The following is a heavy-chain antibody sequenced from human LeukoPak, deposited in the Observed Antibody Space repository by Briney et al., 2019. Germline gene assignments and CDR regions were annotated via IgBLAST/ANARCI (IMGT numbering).Heavy chain of an antibody. CDR3: ARDLISDGDYVFDY. D-gene: IGHD4-17*01. V-gene: IGHV3-23*01. Sequence: GGSLRLSCAASGFTFSSYAMSWVRQAPGKGLEWVSAISGSGGSTYYADSVKGRFTISRDNAKNSLYLQMNSLRAEDTAVYYCARDLISDGDYVFDYWGQGTLVTVSS. CDR1: GFTFSSYA. CDR2: ISGSGGST. J-gene: IGHJ4*02.